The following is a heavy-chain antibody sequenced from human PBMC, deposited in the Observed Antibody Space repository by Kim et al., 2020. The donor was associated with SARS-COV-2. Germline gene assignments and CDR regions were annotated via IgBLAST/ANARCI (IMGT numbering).Heavy chain of an antibody. Sequence: SETLSLTCAVYGGSFSGYYWSWIRQPPGKGLEWIGEINHSGSTNYNPSLKSRVTISVDTSKNQFSLKLSSVTAADTAVYYCANLLGYGMDVWGQGTTVTVSS. J-gene: IGHJ6*02. V-gene: IGHV4-34*01. D-gene: IGHD3-16*01. CDR1: GGSFSGYY. CDR2: INHSGST. CDR3: ANLLGYGMDV.